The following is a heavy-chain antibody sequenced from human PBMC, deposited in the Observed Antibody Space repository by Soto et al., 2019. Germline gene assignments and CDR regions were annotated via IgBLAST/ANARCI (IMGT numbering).Heavy chain of an antibody. CDR1: GVTFDDYT. CDR2: ISWDGGST. Sequence: XGSLRLSCAASGVTFDDYTMHWVRQAPGKGLEWVSLISWDGGSTYYADSEKGRFTISRDNSKNSLYLQMNSLRTEDTALYYCAKDISDSTSYYYGMDVWGQGTTVTVSS. CDR3: AKDISDSTSYYYGMDV. D-gene: IGHD2-2*01. V-gene: IGHV3-43*01. J-gene: IGHJ6*02.